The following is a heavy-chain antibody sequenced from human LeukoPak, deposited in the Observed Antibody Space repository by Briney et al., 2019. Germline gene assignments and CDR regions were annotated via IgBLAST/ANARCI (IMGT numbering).Heavy chain of an antibody. CDR1: GFTFSTYW. V-gene: IGHV3-7*01. J-gene: IGHJ4*02. Sequence: GSLRLSCTGSGFTFSTYWMSWVRQTPEKGLEFVANIKQDGSVKNYMDSLKGRSTISRDNARESLYLEINSLRADDTAVYYCARDPESSAFDLWGQGALVTVSS. CDR2: IKQDGSVK. D-gene: IGHD5/OR15-5a*01. CDR3: ARDPESSAFDL.